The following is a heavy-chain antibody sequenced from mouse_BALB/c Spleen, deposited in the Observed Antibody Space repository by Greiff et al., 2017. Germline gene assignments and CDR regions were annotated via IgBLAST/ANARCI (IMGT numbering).Heavy chain of an antibody. V-gene: IGHV5-6-3*01. Sequence: EVNVVESGGGLVQPGGSLKLSCAASGFTFSSYGMSWVRQTPDKRLELVATINSNGGSTYYPDSVKGRFTISRDNAKNTLYLQMSSLKSEDTAMYYCARDKDDYDAYWGQGTLVTVSA. CDR2: INSNGGST. CDR1: GFTFSSYG. CDR3: ARDKDDYDAY. D-gene: IGHD2-4*01. J-gene: IGHJ3*01.